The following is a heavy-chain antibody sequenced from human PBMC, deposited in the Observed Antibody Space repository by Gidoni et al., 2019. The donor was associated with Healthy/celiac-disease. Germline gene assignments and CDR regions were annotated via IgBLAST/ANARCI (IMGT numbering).Heavy chain of an antibody. Sequence: EVQLVESGGGLVQPGGSLRPSCAASGFTVSRNYMSWVRQAPGKGLEWVSVIYSGGSTYYADSVKGRFTISRDNSKNTLYLQMNSLRAEDTAVYYCARDLGIAAAGSDYWGQGTLVTVSS. V-gene: IGHV3-66*01. J-gene: IGHJ4*02. CDR2: IYSGGST. CDR3: ARDLGIAAAGSDY. CDR1: GFTVSRNY. D-gene: IGHD6-13*01.